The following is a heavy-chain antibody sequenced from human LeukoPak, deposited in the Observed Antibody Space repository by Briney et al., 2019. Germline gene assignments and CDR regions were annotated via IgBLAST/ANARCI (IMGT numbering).Heavy chain of an antibody. CDR2: INPNSGGT. Sequence: ASVTVSCKASGYTFTGYYMHWVRQAPGQGLEWMGWINPNSGGTNYAQKFQGRVTMTRDTSISTAYMELSRLRSDDTAVYYCARLSSSAPALDYWGQGTLVTVSS. V-gene: IGHV1-2*02. CDR1: GYTFTGYY. D-gene: IGHD6-6*01. J-gene: IGHJ4*02. CDR3: ARLSSSAPALDY.